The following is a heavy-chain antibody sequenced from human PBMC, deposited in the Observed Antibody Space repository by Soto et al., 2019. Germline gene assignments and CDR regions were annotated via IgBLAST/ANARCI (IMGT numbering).Heavy chain of an antibody. V-gene: IGHV1-18*01. CDR1: GYTFSSYF. CDR3: ARDLPPVDY. CDR2: ISAYNGNT. Sequence: QVQLVQSGAEVKTPGASVKVSCKASGYTFSSYFISWVRQAPGQGLECMGWISAYNGNTNYAQNLQGRVTMTTDTAAITAYMELRSLRSDDTAVYYCARDLPPVDYWGQGTLVTVSS. J-gene: IGHJ4*02.